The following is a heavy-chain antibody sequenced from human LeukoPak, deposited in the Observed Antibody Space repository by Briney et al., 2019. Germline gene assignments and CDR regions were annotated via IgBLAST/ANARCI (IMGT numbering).Heavy chain of an antibody. CDR1: GYTFTGYY. CDR2: INPNSGGT. J-gene: IGHJ6*02. CDR3: ARDLSLGYCSSTSCYLYPLDV. D-gene: IGHD2-2*01. Sequence: ASVKVSCKASGYTFTGYYMHWVRQAPGQGLEWMGWINPNSGGTNYAQKFQGRVTMTRDTSISTAYMELSRLRSDDTAVYYCARDLSLGYCSSTSCYLYPLDVWGQGTTVTVSS. V-gene: IGHV1-2*02.